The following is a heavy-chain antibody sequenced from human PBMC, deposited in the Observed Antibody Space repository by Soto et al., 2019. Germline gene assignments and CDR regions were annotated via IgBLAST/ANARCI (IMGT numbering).Heavy chain of an antibody. J-gene: IGHJ4*02. D-gene: IGHD4-4*01. Sequence: PSETLSLTCTVSGGSISSSSYYWGWIRQPPGKWLEWIGSIYYSGSTYYNPSLKSRVTISVDTSKNQFSLKLSSVTAADTAVYYCARLARTSYNFDYRGQGTLVTVSS. CDR1: GGSISSSSYY. V-gene: IGHV4-39*01. CDR3: ARLARTSYNFDY. CDR2: IYYSGST.